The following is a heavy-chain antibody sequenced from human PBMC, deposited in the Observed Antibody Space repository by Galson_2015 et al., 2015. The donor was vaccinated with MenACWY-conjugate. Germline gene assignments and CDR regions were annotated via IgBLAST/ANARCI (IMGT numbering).Heavy chain of an antibody. CDR3: AKKRGDGYNSFDC. CDR2: ITGSGGSVT. D-gene: IGHD5-24*01. Sequence: SLRLSCAASGFTFSSYAMSWVRQAPGKGLEWVSSITGSGGSVTSYTDSVKGRFTISRDNSKNTLYLQMDSLRAEDTAVYYCAKKRGDGYNSFDCWGQGTLVTVSS. CDR1: GFTFSSYA. V-gene: IGHV3-23*01. J-gene: IGHJ4*02.